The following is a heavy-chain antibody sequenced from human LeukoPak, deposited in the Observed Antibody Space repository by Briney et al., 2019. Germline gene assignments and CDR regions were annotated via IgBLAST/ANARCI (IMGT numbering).Heavy chain of an antibody. CDR3: ARDSNSAGDY. D-gene: IGHD3-10*01. Sequence: GGSLRLSCAASGFVFSGYAMHWVRQVPGKGLEWVALIWFDGTEKFYADSVKGRFTIPRDNSRNTVDLQMNSLRVEDTAVYYCARDSNSAGDYWGQGTLVTVSS. CDR2: IWFDGTEK. CDR1: GFVFSGYA. J-gene: IGHJ4*02. V-gene: IGHV3-33*01.